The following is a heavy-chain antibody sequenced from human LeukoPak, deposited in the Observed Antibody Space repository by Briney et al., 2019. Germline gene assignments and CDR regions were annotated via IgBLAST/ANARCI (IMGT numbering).Heavy chain of an antibody. CDR2: ISGSGGST. D-gene: IGHD6-19*01. V-gene: IGHV3-23*01. CDR3: ARGDGGWYNSFDY. Sequence: PGGSLILSCAASGFTFSNYAMHWVRQAPGKGLEWVSAISGSGGSTYYADSVKGRFTISRDNSKNTLYLQMNSLRAEDTAVYYCARGDGGWYNSFDYWGQGTLVTVSS. J-gene: IGHJ4*02. CDR1: GFTFSNYA.